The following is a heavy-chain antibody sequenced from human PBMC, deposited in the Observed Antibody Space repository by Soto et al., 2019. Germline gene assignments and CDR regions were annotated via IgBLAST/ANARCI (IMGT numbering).Heavy chain of an antibody. CDR3: ARGPRYYYDSSGEMN. V-gene: IGHV3-30-3*01. Sequence: QVQLVESGGGVVQPGRSLRLSCAVSGFTFSSYAMHWVRQAPGKGLEWVAVISYDGVNKYYADSVKGRFTVSRDNSKNTLYLQMNSLRAEDTAVYYCARGPRYYYDSSGEMNWGQGTLVTVSS. D-gene: IGHD3-22*01. CDR2: ISYDGVNK. CDR1: GFTFSSYA. J-gene: IGHJ4*02.